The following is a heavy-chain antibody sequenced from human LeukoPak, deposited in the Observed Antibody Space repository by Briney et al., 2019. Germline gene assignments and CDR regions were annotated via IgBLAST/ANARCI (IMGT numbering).Heavy chain of an antibody. V-gene: IGHV2-5*01. CDR1: GFSLSTSGVG. CDR2: IYWNDDK. D-gene: IGHD3-9*01. CDR3: AHIRSFVYYDILTGYSTQYYFDY. Sequence: VSGPTLVNPTQTLTLTCTFSGFSLSTSGVGVGWIRQPPGKALEWLALIYWNDDKRYSPSLKSRLTITKDTSKNQVVLTMTNMDPVDTATYYCAHIRSFVYYDILTGYSTQYYFDYWGQGTLVTVSS. J-gene: IGHJ4*02.